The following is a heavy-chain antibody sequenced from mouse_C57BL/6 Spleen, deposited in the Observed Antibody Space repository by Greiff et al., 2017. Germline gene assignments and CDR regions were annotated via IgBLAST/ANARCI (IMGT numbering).Heavy chain of an antibody. CDR3: ARGIYYGSSWAMDY. V-gene: IGHV1-39*01. Sequence: EVKLMESGPELVKPGASVKISCKASGYSFTDYNMNWVKQSNGKSLEWIGVINPNYGTTSYNQKFKGKATLTVDQSSSTAYMQLNSLTSEDSAVYYCARGIYYGSSWAMDYWCQGTSVTVSS. CDR1: GYSFTDYN. CDR2: INPNYGTT. D-gene: IGHD1-1*01. J-gene: IGHJ4*01.